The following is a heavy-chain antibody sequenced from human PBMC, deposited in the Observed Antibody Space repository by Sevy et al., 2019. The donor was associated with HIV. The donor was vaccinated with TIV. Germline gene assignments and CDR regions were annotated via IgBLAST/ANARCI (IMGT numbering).Heavy chain of an antibody. Sequence: GGSLRLSCAASGFTLSSYVMHWVRQAPGKGLEWVAVISYDGSNKYYADSVKGRFTISRDNSKNTLYLQMNSLRAEDTAVYYCAKDQDVLRFLEWFYFDYWGQGALVTVSS. CDR3: AKDQDVLRFLEWFYFDY. CDR1: GFTLSSYV. D-gene: IGHD3-3*01. CDR2: ISYDGSNK. V-gene: IGHV3-30*18. J-gene: IGHJ4*02.